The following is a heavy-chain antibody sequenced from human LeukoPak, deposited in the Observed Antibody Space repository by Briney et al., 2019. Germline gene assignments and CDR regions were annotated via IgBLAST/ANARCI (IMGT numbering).Heavy chain of an antibody. CDR3: ARGVGIIDY. CDR2: ISGSGEII. V-gene: IGHV3-48*03. J-gene: IGHJ4*02. CDR1: GFTFSSYE. Sequence: GGSLRLSCAASGFTFSSYEMNWVRQAPGKGLEWVAYISGSGEIIYYADSVKGRFTISRDNAKNSLYLQMSSLRAEDTAVYYCARGVGIIDYWGQGTLVTVSS. D-gene: IGHD7-27*01.